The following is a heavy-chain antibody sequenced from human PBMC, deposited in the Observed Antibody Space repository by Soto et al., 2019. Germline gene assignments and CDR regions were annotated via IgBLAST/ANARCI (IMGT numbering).Heavy chain of an antibody. D-gene: IGHD3-16*01. J-gene: IGHJ3*02. CDR3: AKGGYYSLFDI. Sequence: GGSLRRYWVASGFPFSSYAMSWVRQTPGKGLEWVSGISGSGGRTYCADSVKGRFTISRDNSNNTLSLQMHILRVEDTAVYFCAKGGYYSLFDIWGQGTVVTVSS. CDR2: ISGSGGRT. CDR1: GFPFSSYA. V-gene: IGHV3-23*01.